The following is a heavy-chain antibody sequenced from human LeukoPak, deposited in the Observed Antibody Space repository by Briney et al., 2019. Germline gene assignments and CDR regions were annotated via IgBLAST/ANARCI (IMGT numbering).Heavy chain of an antibody. CDR2: IYYSGST. Sequence: SETLSLTCTVSGRSISSSSYYWGWIRQPPGNGLESIGSIYYSGSTYYNPSLKSRVTISVDTSKNHFSLKLSSVTAADTAVYYCARGFGLAAAGADYWGQGTLVTVSS. D-gene: IGHD6-13*01. CDR3: ARGFGLAAAGADY. V-gene: IGHV4-39*02. J-gene: IGHJ4*02. CDR1: GRSISSSSYY.